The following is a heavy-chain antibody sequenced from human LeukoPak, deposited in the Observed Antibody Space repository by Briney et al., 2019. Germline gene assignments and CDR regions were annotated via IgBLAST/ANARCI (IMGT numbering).Heavy chain of an antibody. V-gene: IGHV3-9*01. Sequence: PGGSLRLSCAASGFSFEDYAMHWVRQPPGKGLEWVSGVCWNSGNVGYADSVKGRFTISRDNAKNFLYLQMSSLRAEDTALYYCAKAVYGDFQSTVDYWGRGTLVTVSS. CDR1: GFSFEDYA. CDR3: AKAVYGDFQSTVDY. J-gene: IGHJ4*02. CDR2: VCWNSGNV. D-gene: IGHD4-17*01.